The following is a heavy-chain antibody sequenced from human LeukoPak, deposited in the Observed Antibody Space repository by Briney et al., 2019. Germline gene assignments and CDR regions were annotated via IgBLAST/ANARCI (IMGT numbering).Heavy chain of an antibody. V-gene: IGHV3-15*01. Sequence: GGSLRLSCATSGFTFSDVWMNWVRQAPGKGLEWVGRVKTKTDGGTVDYAAPVKGRFIISRDDPTASLYLQMGSLRTEDTAVYYCTTSVYWGQGILVTVSS. CDR2: VKTKTDGGTV. CDR1: GFTFSDVW. J-gene: IGHJ4*02. D-gene: IGHD5/OR15-5a*01. CDR3: TTSVY.